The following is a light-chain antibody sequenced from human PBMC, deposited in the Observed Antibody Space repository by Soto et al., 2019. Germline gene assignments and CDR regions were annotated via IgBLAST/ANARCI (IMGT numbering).Light chain of an antibody. CDR2: DIS. Sequence: EMVVTQSPATLSVSPGERATLSCRASQSVGNKVAWYQHKPGQTPRLIIYDISTRAAGVPARFSGSGYGTDFTLTISSLQSEDVATYYCRKYNSAPWTFGQGTKVDI. CDR3: RKYNSAPWT. V-gene: IGKV3-15*01. CDR1: QSVGNK. J-gene: IGKJ1*01.